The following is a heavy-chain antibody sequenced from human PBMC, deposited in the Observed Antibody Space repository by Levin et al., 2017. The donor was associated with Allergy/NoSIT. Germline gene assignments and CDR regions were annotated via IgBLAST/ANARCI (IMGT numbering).Heavy chain of an antibody. V-gene: IGHV3-30*18. CDR3: AKDRNWNLGWADY. J-gene: IGHJ4*02. Sequence: GGSLRLSCAASGFTFSSYGMHWVRQAPGKGLEWVAVISYDGSNKYYADSVKGRFTISRDNSKNTLYLQMNSLRAEDTAVYYCAKDRNWNLGWADYWGQGTLVTVSS. D-gene: IGHD1-1*01. CDR1: GFTFSSYG. CDR2: ISYDGSNK.